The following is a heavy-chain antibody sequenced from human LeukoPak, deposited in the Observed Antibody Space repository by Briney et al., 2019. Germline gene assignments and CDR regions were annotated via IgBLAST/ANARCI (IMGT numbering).Heavy chain of an antibody. D-gene: IGHD3-10*01. V-gene: IGHV3-21*04. CDR2: ISSSNSYI. CDR3: ARENYYGSGSSPGEFDY. J-gene: IGHJ4*02. Sequence: GGSLRLSCAASGFTFSSYSMNWVRQAPGKGLEWVSSISSSNSYIYYADSVKGRFTISRDNAKNSLYLQMNSLRVEDTAVYYCARENYYGSGSSPGEFDYWGQGTLVTVSS. CDR1: GFTFSSYS.